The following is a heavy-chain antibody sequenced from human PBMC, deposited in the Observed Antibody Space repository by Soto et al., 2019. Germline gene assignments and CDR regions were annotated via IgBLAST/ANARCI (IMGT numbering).Heavy chain of an antibody. CDR2: MNPNSGNT. J-gene: IGHJ6*02. Sequence: ASVKVSCKASGYTFTSYDINWVRQATGQGLEYLGWMNPNSGNTGYVQKFQGRVTMTRDTSISTAYMELSSLRSEDTAVYYCARELTDYDILTGYYSYYYGMDVWGQGTTVTVSS. D-gene: IGHD3-9*01. CDR3: ARELTDYDILTGYYSYYYGMDV. V-gene: IGHV1-8*01. CDR1: GYTFTSYD.